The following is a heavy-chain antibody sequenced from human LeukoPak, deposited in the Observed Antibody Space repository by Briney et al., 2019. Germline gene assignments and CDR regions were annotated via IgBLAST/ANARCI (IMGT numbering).Heavy chain of an antibody. CDR1: GYTVTGYY. J-gene: IGHJ5*02. D-gene: IGHD3-22*01. CDR2: INPNSGGT. CDR3: ARHTSITMIVVVIEGDHWFDP. V-gene: IGHV1-2*02. Sequence: ASVKVSCKASGYTVTGYYMHWVRQAPGQGLEWMGWINPNSGGTNYAQKFQGRVTMTRDTSISTAYMELSRLRSDDTAVYYCARHTSITMIVVVIEGDHWFDPWGQGTLVTVSS.